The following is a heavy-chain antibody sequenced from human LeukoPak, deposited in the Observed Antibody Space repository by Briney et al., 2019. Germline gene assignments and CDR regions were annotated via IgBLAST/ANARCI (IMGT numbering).Heavy chain of an antibody. CDR3: ATLIVASPFDY. CDR2: ISSSGGTK. D-gene: IGHD5-12*01. V-gene: IGHV3-48*03. J-gene: IGHJ4*02. CDR1: GFTFSIYE. Sequence: GGSLRLSRAPSGFTFSIYEMYWVRQAPGKGLEWISYISSSGGTKYYADSVKGRFTISRDNTENSLFLQTNSLRAKDTAVYYCATLIVASPFDYWGPGALVTVSS.